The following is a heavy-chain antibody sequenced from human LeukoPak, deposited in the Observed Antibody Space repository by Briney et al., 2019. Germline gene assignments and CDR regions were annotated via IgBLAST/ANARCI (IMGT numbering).Heavy chain of an antibody. D-gene: IGHD3-10*01. V-gene: IGHV3-53*01. Sequence: PGGSLRVSSADPGYTIASNFMACVRQATDPGLEWVSFIYSDGRGFYADSVKGRFTISRDNSKTTLYLQMNSLTAEDTATYYCVRGLERRGIDSWGQGTLVIVST. CDR2: IYSDGRG. J-gene: IGHJ4*02. CDR3: VRGLERRGIDS. CDR1: GYTIASNF.